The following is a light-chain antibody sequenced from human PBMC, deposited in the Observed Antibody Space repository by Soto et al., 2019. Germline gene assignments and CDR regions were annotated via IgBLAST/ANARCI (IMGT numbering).Light chain of an antibody. Sequence: QSALTQPRSVSGSPGPSVTISCTGTSSDVGGYNYVSWYQQHPGNAPKLMIYDVSQRPSGVPDRFSGSKSGNTASLTISGLQAEEEADYYCCSYAGSYTHVFGTGTKLTVL. V-gene: IGLV2-11*01. CDR1: SSDVGGYNY. CDR2: DVS. J-gene: IGLJ1*01. CDR3: CSYAGSYTHV.